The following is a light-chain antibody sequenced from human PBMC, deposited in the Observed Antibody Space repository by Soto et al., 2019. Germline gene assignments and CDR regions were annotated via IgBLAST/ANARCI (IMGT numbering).Light chain of an antibody. J-gene: IGLJ3*02. CDR3: QSYDSSLSGFWV. V-gene: IGLV1-40*01. CDR2: GNS. Sequence: HSVLTQPPSVSGAQGQRVTISCTGSSSNIGAGYDVHWYQQLPGTAPKLLIYGNSNRPSGVPDRFSGSKSGTSASLAITGLQAEDEADYYCQSYDSSLSGFWVFGGGTQLTVL. CDR1: SSNIGAGYD.